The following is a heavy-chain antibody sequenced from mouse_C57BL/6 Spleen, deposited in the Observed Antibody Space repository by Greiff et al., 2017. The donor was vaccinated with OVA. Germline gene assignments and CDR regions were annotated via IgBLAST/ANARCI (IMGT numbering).Heavy chain of an antibody. Sequence: VQLQQPGAELVRPGTSVKLSCKASGYTFTSYWMHWVKQRPGQGLEWIGVIDPSDSYTNYNQKFKGKATLTVDTSSSTAYMQLSSLTSEDSAVYYCARSTYITTVVATDAMDYWGQGTSVTVSS. CDR3: ARSTYITTVVATDAMDY. CDR2: IDPSDSYT. V-gene: IGHV1-59*01. J-gene: IGHJ4*01. D-gene: IGHD1-1*01. CDR1: GYTFTSYW.